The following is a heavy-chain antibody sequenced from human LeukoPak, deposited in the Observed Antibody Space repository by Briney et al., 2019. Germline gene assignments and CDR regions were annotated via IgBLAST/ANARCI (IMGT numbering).Heavy chain of an antibody. D-gene: IGHD3-16*01. CDR1: GYTFTSYG. Sequence: ASVKVSCKASGYTFTSYGISWVRQAPGQGLEWMGWISAYNGNTNYAHKLQGRVTMTTDTSTNTPYMELSSLRSDATAVYYCAKSLGGCFDPWGQGTLVTVSS. CDR2: ISAYNGNT. CDR3: AKSLGGCFDP. J-gene: IGHJ5*02. V-gene: IGHV1-18*01.